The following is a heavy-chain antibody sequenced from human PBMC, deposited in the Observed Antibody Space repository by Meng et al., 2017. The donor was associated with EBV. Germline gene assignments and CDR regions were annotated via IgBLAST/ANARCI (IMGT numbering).Heavy chain of an antibody. J-gene: IGHJ4*02. V-gene: IGHV3-53*01. CDR1: GLTVSINY. Sequence: CEVGSLQPGGSLRRSVPASGLTVSINYNSCVRQAPGKGLEWVSVIYSGGSTYYADSVKGRFTISRDNSKNTLYLQMNSLGAEDTAVYYCARDSGGVDYWGQGTLVTVSS. CDR2: IYSGGST. CDR3: ARDSGGVDY. D-gene: IGHD6-19*01.